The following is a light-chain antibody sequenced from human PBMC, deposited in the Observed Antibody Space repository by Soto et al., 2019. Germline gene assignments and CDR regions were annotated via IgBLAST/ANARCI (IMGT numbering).Light chain of an antibody. J-gene: IGKJ4*01. CDR3: QQYGTSAPT. CDR2: GAS. Sequence: EIVLTQSPGTLSLSPGERATLSCRASQSVISRSLAWYQQKPGQAPRLLIHGASGRATGIPDRVSGSGSGTDFTLTINRLEPEDFAVYYCQQYGTSAPTFGGGTKVEIK. V-gene: IGKV3-20*01. CDR1: QSVISRS.